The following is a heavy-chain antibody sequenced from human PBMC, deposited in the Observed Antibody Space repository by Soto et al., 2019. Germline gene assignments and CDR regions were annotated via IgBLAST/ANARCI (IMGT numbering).Heavy chain of an antibody. V-gene: IGHV1-18*01. CDR1: GYTFTSYG. D-gene: IGHD3-3*01. CDR3: ARTYYDFWSGYYFYYYYMDV. Sequence: QVQLVQSGAEVKKPGASVKVSCKASGYTFTSYGISWVRQAPGQGLEWMGWISAYNGNTNYAQKLQGRVTMTTDTSTSTAYMELRSLRSDDTALYYCARTYYDFWSGYYFYYYYMDVGGKGTTVTVSS. CDR2: ISAYNGNT. J-gene: IGHJ6*03.